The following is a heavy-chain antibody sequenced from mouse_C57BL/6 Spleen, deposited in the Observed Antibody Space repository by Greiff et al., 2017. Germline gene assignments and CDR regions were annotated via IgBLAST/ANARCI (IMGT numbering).Heavy chain of an antibody. Sequence: EVKLMESGPELVKPGASVKIPCKASGYTFTDYNMDWVKQSHGKSLEWIGDINPNNGGTIYNQKFKGKATLTVDKSSSTAYMELRSLTSEDTAVYYCARTHYGSLYYFDYWGQGTTLTVSS. J-gene: IGHJ2*01. CDR1: GYTFTDYN. D-gene: IGHD1-1*01. V-gene: IGHV1-18*01. CDR2: INPNNGGT. CDR3: ARTHYGSLYYFDY.